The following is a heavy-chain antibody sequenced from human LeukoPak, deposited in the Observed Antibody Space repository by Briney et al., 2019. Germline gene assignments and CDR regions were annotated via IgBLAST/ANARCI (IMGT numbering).Heavy chain of an antibody. Sequence: HGGSLRLSCAASGFTFSSYAMSWVRQAPGKGLEWVSAISGSGSSTYYADSVKGRFTISRDNSKNALYLQMNSMRAEDTAVYYCAKDLTDRYFDYWGQGTLVTVSS. CDR3: AKDLTDRYFDY. D-gene: IGHD4-23*01. CDR1: GFTFSSYA. CDR2: ISGSGSST. J-gene: IGHJ4*02. V-gene: IGHV3-23*01.